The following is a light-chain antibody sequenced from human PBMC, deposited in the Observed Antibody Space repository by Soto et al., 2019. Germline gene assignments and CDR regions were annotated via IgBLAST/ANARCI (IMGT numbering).Light chain of an antibody. CDR3: QQRSNWPPPFT. V-gene: IGKV3-11*01. CDR1: QSVSSY. CDR2: DAS. Sequence: IVLTQSPATLSLSPGERATLSCRASQSVSSYLAWYQQKPGQAPRLLIYDASNRATGIPARFSGSGSGTDFTLTISSLEPEDFAVYYRQQRSNWPPPFTFGPGTKVDIK. J-gene: IGKJ3*01.